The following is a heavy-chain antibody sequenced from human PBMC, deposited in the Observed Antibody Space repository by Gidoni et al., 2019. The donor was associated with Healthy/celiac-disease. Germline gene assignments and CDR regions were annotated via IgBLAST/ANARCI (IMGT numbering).Heavy chain of an antibody. CDR1: GYTFTSYG. D-gene: IGHD6-25*01. CDR2: ISAYNGNT. J-gene: IGHJ5*02. Sequence: QVQLVQSGAEVKKPGASVKVSCKASGYTFTSYGISWVRQAPGQGLEWMGWISAYNGNTNYAQKLQGRVTMTTDTSTSTAYMELRSLRSDDTAVYYCARDIRPFSSEPVPDWFDPWGQGTLVTVSS. V-gene: IGHV1-18*01. CDR3: ARDIRPFSSEPVPDWFDP.